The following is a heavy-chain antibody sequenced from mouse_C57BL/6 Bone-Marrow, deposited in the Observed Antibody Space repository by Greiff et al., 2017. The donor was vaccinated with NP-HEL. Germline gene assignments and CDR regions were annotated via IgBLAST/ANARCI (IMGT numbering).Heavy chain of an antibody. J-gene: IGHJ2*01. CDR1: GYTFTNYW. CDR3: ARYSYLSGYFDY. Sequence: VKLQQPGAELVKPGASVKLSCKASGYTFTNYWMHWVKQRPGRGLEWIGRIDPNSGGTKYNEKFKSKATLTVDKPSSTAYMQLSRLTSEDSAVYYCARYSYLSGYFDYWGQGTTLTVSS. CDR2: IDPNSGGT. V-gene: IGHV1-72*01. D-gene: IGHD2-10*01.